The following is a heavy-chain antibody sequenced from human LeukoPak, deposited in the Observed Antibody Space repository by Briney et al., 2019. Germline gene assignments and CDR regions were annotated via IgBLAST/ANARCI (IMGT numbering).Heavy chain of an antibody. CDR3: ARTGLYDAFDI. D-gene: IGHD3-10*01. CDR2: ISSRSSYI. J-gene: IGHJ3*02. V-gene: IGHV3-21*01. CDR1: GFTFSSYS. Sequence: PGGSLRLSCAASGFTFSSYSMNWVRQAPGKGLEWVSSISSRSSYIYYADSVKDRFTISRDNAKNSPYLQVNSLRADDTAVYYCARTGLYDAFDIWGQGTMVTVSS.